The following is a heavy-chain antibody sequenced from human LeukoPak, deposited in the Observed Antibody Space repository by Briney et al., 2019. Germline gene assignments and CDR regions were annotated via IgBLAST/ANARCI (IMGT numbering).Heavy chain of an antibody. Sequence: SETLSLTCTVSGGSISSGGYYWSWIRQHPGKGLERIGYIYYSGSTYYNPSLKSRVTISVDTSKNQFSLKLSSVTAADTAVYYCATSRMLRNWFDPWGQGTLVTVSS. J-gene: IGHJ5*02. V-gene: IGHV4-31*03. CDR3: ATSRMLRNWFDP. D-gene: IGHD2-8*01. CDR1: GGSISSGGYY. CDR2: IYYSGST.